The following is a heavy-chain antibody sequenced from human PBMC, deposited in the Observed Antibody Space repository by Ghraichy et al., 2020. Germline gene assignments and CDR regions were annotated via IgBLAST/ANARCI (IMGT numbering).Heavy chain of an antibody. J-gene: IGHJ4*02. CDR1: GFTISTSW. V-gene: IGHV3-7*03. CDR3: AKDASAY. D-gene: IGHD3-10*01. CDR2: IKHDGTEK. Sequence: GGSLRLSCAASGFTISTSWVTWVRQAPGKGLEWVATIKHDGTEKFYVDSVKGRFSISRDSAQNSLYLQLNSLRAEDTAVYYCAKDASAYGGQGTLVIVSS.